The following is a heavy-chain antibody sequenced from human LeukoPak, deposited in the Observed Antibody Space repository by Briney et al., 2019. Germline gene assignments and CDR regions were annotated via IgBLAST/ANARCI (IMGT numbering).Heavy chain of an antibody. D-gene: IGHD1-26*01. Sequence: GESLKISCKGSGYSFTSYWIGWVRQMPGKGLEWMGIIYPGESDTGYSPSFQGQVTISADKSISPAYLQWSSLQASDTAVYYCVRHVIVGATKSYFDPWGQGTLVTVSS. J-gene: IGHJ5*02. CDR1: GYSFTSYW. CDR2: IYPGESDT. V-gene: IGHV5-51*01. CDR3: VRHVIVGATKSYFDP.